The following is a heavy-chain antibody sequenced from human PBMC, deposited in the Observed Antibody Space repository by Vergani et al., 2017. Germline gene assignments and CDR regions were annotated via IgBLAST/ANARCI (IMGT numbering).Heavy chain of an antibody. J-gene: IGHJ4*02. CDR2: IYHSGST. Sequence: QVQLQESGPGLVKPSGTLSLTCTVSGYSISSGYYWGWIRQPPGKGLEWIGRIYHSGSTYYNPSLKSRVTVSVDTSKNQFSLKLSSVTAADTAVYYCARLEVGTAFDYWGQGTLVTVSS. V-gene: IGHV4-38-2*02. CDR1: GYSISSGYY. CDR3: ARLEVGTAFDY. D-gene: IGHD2-21*02.